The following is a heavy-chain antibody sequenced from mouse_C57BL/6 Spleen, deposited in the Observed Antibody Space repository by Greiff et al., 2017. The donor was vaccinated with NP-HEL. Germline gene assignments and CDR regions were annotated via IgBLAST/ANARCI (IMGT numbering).Heavy chain of an antibody. Sequence: VQLQQSGAELVRPGASVKLSCTASGFNINDYYMHWVKQRPEQGLEWIGRIDPEDGDTEYAPKFQGKATMTADTSSNTAYLQLSSLTSEDTAVYYCTLYDYDGDYWGQGTSVTVSS. D-gene: IGHD2-4*01. J-gene: IGHJ4*01. V-gene: IGHV14-1*01. CDR1: GFNINDYY. CDR3: TLYDYDGDY. CDR2: IDPEDGDT.